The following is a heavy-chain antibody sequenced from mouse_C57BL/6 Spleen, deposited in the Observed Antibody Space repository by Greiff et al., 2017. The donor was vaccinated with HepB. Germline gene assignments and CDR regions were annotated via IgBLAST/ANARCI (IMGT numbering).Heavy chain of an antibody. D-gene: IGHD2-5*01. Sequence: VQLVESGAELVKPGASVKISCKASGYAFSSYWMNWVKQRPGKGLEWIGQIYPGDGDTNYNGKFKGKATLTADKSSSTAYMQLSSLTSEDSAVYFCARLVTTPYAMDYWGQGTSVTVSS. CDR1: GYAFSSYW. CDR3: ARLVTTPYAMDY. CDR2: IYPGDGDT. J-gene: IGHJ4*01. V-gene: IGHV1-80*01.